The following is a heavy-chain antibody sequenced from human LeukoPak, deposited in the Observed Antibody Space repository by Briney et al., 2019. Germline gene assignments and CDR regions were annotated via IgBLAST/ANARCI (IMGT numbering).Heavy chain of an antibody. D-gene: IGHD2-8*01. Sequence: SETLSLTCTVSGGSISSYYWSWIRQPPGKGLEWIGYIYYSGSTNYNPSLKSRVTISVDTSKNQFSLKLSSVTAADTAVYYCARHSCRGGYCTNSPRAYYYYGMDVWGQGTTVTVSS. CDR2: IYYSGST. V-gene: IGHV4-59*08. J-gene: IGHJ6*02. CDR1: GGSISSYY. CDR3: ARHSCRGGYCTNSPRAYYYYGMDV.